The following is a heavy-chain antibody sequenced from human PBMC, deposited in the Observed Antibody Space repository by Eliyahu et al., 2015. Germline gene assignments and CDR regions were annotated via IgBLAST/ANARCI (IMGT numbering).Heavy chain of an antibody. V-gene: IGHV4-34*01. J-gene: IGHJ4*02. Sequence: QVQLQQWGAGLLKPSETLSLTCAVYGGSFSGYYWSWIRQPPGKGLEWIGEINHSGSTNYNPSLKSRVTISVDTSKNQFSLKLSSVTAADTAVYYCARVVGFGELKSLDYWGQGTLVTVSS. CDR1: GGSFSGYY. D-gene: IGHD3-10*01. CDR3: ARVVGFGELKSLDY. CDR2: INHSGST.